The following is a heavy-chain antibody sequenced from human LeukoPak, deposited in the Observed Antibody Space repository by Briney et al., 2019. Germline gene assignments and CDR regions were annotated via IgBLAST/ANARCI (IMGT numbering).Heavy chain of an antibody. J-gene: IGHJ4*02. CDR3: ARDGGYEAGGAEFDY. Sequence: SETLSLTCTVSGGSISSYYWSWIRQPAGKGLEWIGRIYTSGSTNYNPSLKSRVTMSVDTPKNQFSLKLSSVTAADTAVYYCARDGGYEAGGAEFDYWGQGTLVTVSS. V-gene: IGHV4-4*07. CDR1: GGSISSYY. CDR2: IYTSGST. D-gene: IGHD6-19*01.